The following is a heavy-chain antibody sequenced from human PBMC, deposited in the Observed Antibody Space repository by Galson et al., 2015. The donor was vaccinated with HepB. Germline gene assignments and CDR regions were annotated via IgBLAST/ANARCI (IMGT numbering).Heavy chain of an antibody. J-gene: IGHJ5*02. Sequence: SVKVSCKAFGASFSSHFIHWVRQAPRQGLEWMGVINCSGGRTTYAQKFQGRLIMTTDTSTTTVYMHLNSLKSEDTAVYYCARDRVPDYAGTWFDPWGQGTLVTVSS. CDR3: ARDRVPDYAGTWFDP. CDR1: GASFSSHF. D-gene: IGHD4-17*01. V-gene: IGHV1-46*01. CDR2: INCSGGRT.